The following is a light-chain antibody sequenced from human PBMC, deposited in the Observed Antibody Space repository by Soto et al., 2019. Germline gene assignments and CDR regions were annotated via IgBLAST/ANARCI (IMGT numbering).Light chain of an antibody. J-gene: IGKJ1*01. CDR1: QSVGNN. CDR3: QHQSNWPRT. CDR2: GAS. Sequence: EIVMTQSPATLSVSPGERASLSCRASQSVGNNLAWYQQKPGQPPRLLIHGASTRATGIPARFSGSGSGTEFTLTISSLQSEDVAVYYCQHQSNWPRTFGPGTKVEIK. V-gene: IGKV3-15*01.